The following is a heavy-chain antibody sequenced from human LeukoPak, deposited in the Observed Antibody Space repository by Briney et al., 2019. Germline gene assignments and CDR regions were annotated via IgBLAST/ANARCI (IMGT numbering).Heavy chain of an antibody. CDR1: GYTFTKYY. V-gene: IGHV1-46*01. CDR3: ARQGDGNYYDSSGQVDY. J-gene: IGHJ4*02. D-gene: IGHD3-22*01. CDR2: INPSGGDT. Sequence: ASVKVSCKASGYTFTKYYLYWLRQPPGQGLEWMGIINPSGGDTTYAQNFQGRVTMTTDTSTSTAYMELRSLRSDDTAVYYCARQGDGNYYDSSGQVDYWGQGTLVTVSS.